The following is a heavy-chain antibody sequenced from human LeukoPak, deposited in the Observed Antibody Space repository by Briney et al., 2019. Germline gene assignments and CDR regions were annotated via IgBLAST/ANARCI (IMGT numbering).Heavy chain of an antibody. CDR2: ISWNGGNI. J-gene: IGHJ4*02. Sequence: GGSLRLSCAASGFTFDDYAIHWVRQAPGKGLEWVSGISWNGGNIDYADSVKGRFTISRNNAKKSLYLQMVSLRVEDTAFYYCAKARRNLGPMRTVGFDYWGQGTLVTVSS. CDR1: GFTFDDYA. V-gene: IGHV3-9*01. CDR3: AKARRNLGPMRTVGFDY. D-gene: IGHD4-23*01.